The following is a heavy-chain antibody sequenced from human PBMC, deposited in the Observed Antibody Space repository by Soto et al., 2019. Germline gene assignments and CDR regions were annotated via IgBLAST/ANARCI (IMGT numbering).Heavy chain of an antibody. V-gene: IGHV4-34*01. CDR2: INHSGST. CDR3: ARGLQWLRYYGMDV. J-gene: IGHJ6*02. Sequence: ETLSLTCAVYGGSFSGYYWSWVRQPPGKGLEWIGEINHSGSTNYNPSLKSRVTISVDTSKNQFSLKLSSVTAADTAVYYCARGLQWLRYYGMDVWGQGTTVTVSS. D-gene: IGHD6-19*01. CDR1: GGSFSGYY.